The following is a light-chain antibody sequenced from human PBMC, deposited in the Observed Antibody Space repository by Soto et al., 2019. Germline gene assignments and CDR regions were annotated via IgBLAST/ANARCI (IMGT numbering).Light chain of an antibody. J-gene: IGLJ1*01. CDR3: ISYTSGSTLYV. V-gene: IGLV2-14*01. Sequence: QSALTQPPSVSGSPGQSITISGTGTSSDVGGYNYVSWYQHHPGKAPKLMIYEVNNRPSGVSNRFSGSRSGNTASLTISGLQAEGEADYYCISYTSGSTLYVFGTGTKVTVL. CDR1: SSDVGGYNY. CDR2: EVN.